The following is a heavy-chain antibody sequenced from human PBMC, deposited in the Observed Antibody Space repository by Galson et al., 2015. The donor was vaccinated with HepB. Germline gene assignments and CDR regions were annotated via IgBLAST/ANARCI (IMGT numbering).Heavy chain of an antibody. V-gene: IGHV3-30-3*01. CDR2: ISYDGSNK. CDR1: GFTFSSYA. D-gene: IGHD6-19*01. CDR3: AREHGRGPEQWLVIPYYYYGMDV. Sequence: SLRLSCAASGFTFSSYAMHWVRQAPGKGLEWVAVISYDGSNKYYADSVKGRFTISRDNSKNTLYLQMNSLRAEDTAVYYCAREHGRGPEQWLVIPYYYYGMDVWGQGTTVTVSS. J-gene: IGHJ6*02.